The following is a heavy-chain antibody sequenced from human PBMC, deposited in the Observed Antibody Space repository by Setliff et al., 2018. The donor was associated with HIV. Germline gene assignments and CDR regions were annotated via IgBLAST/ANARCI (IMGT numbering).Heavy chain of an antibody. CDR3: ARDPPYYDFWSGSHFDY. V-gene: IGHV7-4-1*02. Sequence: ASVKVSCKASGYTLTSYAMNWVRQAPGQGLEWMGWINTNTGNPTYAQGFTGRFVFSLDTSVSTAYLQISSLKAEDTAVYYCARDPPYYDFWSGSHFDYWGQGTLVTVSS. D-gene: IGHD3-3*01. CDR2: INTNTGNP. CDR1: GYTLTSYA. J-gene: IGHJ4*02.